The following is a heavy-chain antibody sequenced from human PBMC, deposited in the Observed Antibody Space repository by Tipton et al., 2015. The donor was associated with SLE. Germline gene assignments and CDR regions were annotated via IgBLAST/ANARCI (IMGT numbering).Heavy chain of an antibody. V-gene: IGHV1-18*01. Sequence: QLVQSGAEVKKPGASVKVSCKASGYTFTSYGISWVRQAPGQGLEWMGWISAYNGNTNYAQKLQGRVTMTTDTSTSTAYMELRSLRSDDTAVYYCARGYYYDSSGYHYYYYYGMDVRGQGTTVTVSS. J-gene: IGHJ6*02. CDR2: ISAYNGNT. CDR3: ARGYYYDSSGYHYYYYYGMDV. D-gene: IGHD3-22*01. CDR1: GYTFTSYG.